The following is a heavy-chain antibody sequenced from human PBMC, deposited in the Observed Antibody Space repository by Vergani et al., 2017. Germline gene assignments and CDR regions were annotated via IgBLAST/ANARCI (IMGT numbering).Heavy chain of an antibody. J-gene: IGHJ3*01. D-gene: IGHD3-10*01. CDR1: VASISRSNYY. V-gene: IGHV4-39*02. CDR3: ARPVGPSAIADGYHV. Sequence: QLQLQESGPGLVKPSETLSLSCRVSVASISRSNYYWGFIRQPPGKGLEWIGSISSSGSPYYNPTLKSRLAFSVDTSKNLFSLRLKSVTATDTGMYYCARPVGPSAIADGYHVWGQGTMVTVS. CDR2: ISSSGSP.